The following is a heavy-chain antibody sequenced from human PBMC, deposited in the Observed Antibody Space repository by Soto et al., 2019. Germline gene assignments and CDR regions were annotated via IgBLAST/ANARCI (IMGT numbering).Heavy chain of an antibody. Sequence: GGSLRFSCAASGFTFSSYAMSWVRQAPGKGLEWVSAISGSGGSTYYADSVKGRFTISRDNSKNTLYLQMNSLRAEDTAVYYCAKWDIKRIAAGIFWGQGTLVTVSS. J-gene: IGHJ4*02. CDR1: GFTFSSYA. V-gene: IGHV3-23*01. CDR2: ISGSGGST. CDR3: AKWDIKRIAAGIF. D-gene: IGHD6-13*01.